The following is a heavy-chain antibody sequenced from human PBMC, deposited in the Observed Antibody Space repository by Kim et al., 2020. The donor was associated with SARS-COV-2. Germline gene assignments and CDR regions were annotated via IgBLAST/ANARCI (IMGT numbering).Heavy chain of an antibody. CDR2: ISSTSGPI. V-gene: IGHV3-48*02. J-gene: IGHJ4*02. D-gene: IGHD3-10*01. Sequence: GGSLRLSCAASGFSFSSYSMNWVRQAPGKGLEWVSHISSTSGPIYYEDPVKGRFTVSRDNGKNSLYLQMDGLRDEDTGVYYCARGYYGSGSYYTYWGQGTLVTVSS. CDR1: GFSFSSYS. CDR3: ARGYYGSGSYYTY.